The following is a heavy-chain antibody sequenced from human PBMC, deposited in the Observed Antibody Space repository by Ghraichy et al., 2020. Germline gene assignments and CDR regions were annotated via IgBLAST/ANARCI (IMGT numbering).Heavy chain of an antibody. CDR1: GGSISSYY. J-gene: IGHJ5*02. D-gene: IGHD6-13*01. Sequence: SETLSLTCTVSGGSISSYYWSWIRQPPGKGLEWIGYIYYSGSTNYNPSLKSRVTISVDTSKNQFSLKLSSVTAADTAVYYCARGGTAAGTGDGFDPWGQGTLVTVSS. V-gene: IGHV4-59*01. CDR3: ARGGTAAGTGDGFDP. CDR2: IYYSGST.